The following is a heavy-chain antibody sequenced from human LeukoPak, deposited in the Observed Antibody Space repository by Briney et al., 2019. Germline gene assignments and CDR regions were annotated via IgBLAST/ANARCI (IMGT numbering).Heavy chain of an antibody. CDR2: INTDGGTT. V-gene: IGHV3-74*01. CDR3: ATSRTFDY. CDR1: GFTFSSYW. J-gene: IGHJ4*02. Sequence: GGSLRFSCAASGFTFSSYWMHWVRQAPGKGPVWVSHINTDGGTTSYADSVRGRFTISRDNAKNTLYLQMDSLRAEDTAVYYCATSRTFDYWGQGTLVTVSS. D-gene: IGHD1-7*01.